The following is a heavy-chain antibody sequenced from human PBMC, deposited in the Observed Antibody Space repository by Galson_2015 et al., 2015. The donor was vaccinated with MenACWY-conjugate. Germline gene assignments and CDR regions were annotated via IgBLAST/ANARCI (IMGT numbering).Heavy chain of an antibody. V-gene: IGHV7-4-1*02. J-gene: IGHJ4*02. Sequence: QSGAEVKEPGESLKISCKASGYTFASYAINWVRQAPGQGLEWMGWINTNTEKPNYAQGLTGRFAFSLDTSVSTAYLQISSLRAEDTAVYYCARYFTAGTNDHWGQGTLVTVSS. D-gene: IGHD6-13*01. CDR1: GYTFASYA. CDR2: INTNTEKP. CDR3: ARYFTAGTNDH.